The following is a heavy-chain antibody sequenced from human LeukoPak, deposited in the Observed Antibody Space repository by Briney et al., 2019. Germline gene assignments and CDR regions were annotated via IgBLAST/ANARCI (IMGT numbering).Heavy chain of an antibody. D-gene: IGHD3-3*01. CDR3: ARARRRITIFGVVTNWFDP. CDR1: GGSISGGGYY. Sequence: SETLSLTCAVSGGSISGGGYYWSWIRQPPGKGLEWIGYIYHSGSTYYNPSLESRFTISVDRSKNQFSLKLTSVTAADTAVYYCARARRRITIFGVVTNWFDPWGQGTLVTVSS. V-gene: IGHV4-30-2*01. J-gene: IGHJ5*02. CDR2: IYHSGST.